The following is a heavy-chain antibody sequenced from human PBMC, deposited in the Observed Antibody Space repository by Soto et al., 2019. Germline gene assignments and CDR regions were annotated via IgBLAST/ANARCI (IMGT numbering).Heavy chain of an antibody. J-gene: IGHJ4*02. CDR1: GFIFSNAC. CDR2: IRSKADGGTT. D-gene: IGHD3-3*01. V-gene: IGHV3-15*06. Sequence: GGSLRLSCADSGFIFSNACMSWVRQALAKGLEWVGRIRSKADGGTTNYAAPVKGRFNGSRDGSENTLYLQMNGLKTEDTAVYYCTSGWSSRDYWGQGTLVAVSS. CDR3: TSGWSSRDY.